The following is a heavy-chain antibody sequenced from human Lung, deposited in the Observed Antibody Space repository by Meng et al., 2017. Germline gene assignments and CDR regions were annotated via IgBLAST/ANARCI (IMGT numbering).Heavy chain of an antibody. Sequence: VQLVQSGAEVKKPGASVKVFCKASGYTFIRYGISGVRQAPGQGLEWMGWISTYNGNTNYAQKFQGRVTMTTDTSTSTAYMELRSLRSDDTAVYYCAVMGLYGDYDNWYFDLWGRGTLVTVSS. CDR3: AVMGLYGDYDNWYFDL. J-gene: IGHJ2*01. V-gene: IGHV1-18*04. CDR1: GYTFIRYG. CDR2: ISTYNGNT. D-gene: IGHD4-17*01.